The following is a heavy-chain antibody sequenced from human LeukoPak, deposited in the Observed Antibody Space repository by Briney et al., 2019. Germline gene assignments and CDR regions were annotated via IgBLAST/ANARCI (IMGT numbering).Heavy chain of an antibody. CDR1: GFTFPNYA. CDR3: GKELDYGDYLDY. J-gene: IGHJ4*02. Sequence: GGSLRLSCAASGFTFPNYAMSWVRQAPGKGLEWVSGINAGGRYSYYADSVKGRFTISGDNSKNTLYLQMNSLRVKDTAVYYCGKELDYGDYLDYWGQGTLVTVSS. V-gene: IGHV3-23*01. CDR2: INAGGRYS. D-gene: IGHD4-17*01.